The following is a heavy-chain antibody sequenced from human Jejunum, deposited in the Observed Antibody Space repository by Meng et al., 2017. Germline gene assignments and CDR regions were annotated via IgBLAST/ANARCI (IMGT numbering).Heavy chain of an antibody. Sequence: QVQLQDSGPGLVTPSQTLSLTCTVSGDSISSGGHYWSWIRQHPGKGLEWIGYIYYTGSAYYNPSLESRVTLSVDTSNNQFSLRLNSVTAADTAVYYCAREGQLMLGLVDYWGQGTLVTVSS. CDR3: AREGQLMLGLVDY. CDR1: GDSISSGGHY. D-gene: IGHD1-1*01. CDR2: IYYTGSA. J-gene: IGHJ4*02. V-gene: IGHV4-31*03.